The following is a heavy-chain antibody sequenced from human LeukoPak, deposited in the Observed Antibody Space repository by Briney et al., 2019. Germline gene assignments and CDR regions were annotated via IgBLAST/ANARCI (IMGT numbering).Heavy chain of an antibody. CDR1: GGSINSYY. Sequence: SETLSLTCTVSGGSINSYYWSWLRQPAERGLEWIGRIYASGSTTYNPSLRSRVAISMDTSKNQFSLRLTSVTAADTAVYYCARDTYYYDSSGYVYFDYWGQGTLVTVSS. J-gene: IGHJ4*02. CDR2: IYASGST. V-gene: IGHV4-4*07. D-gene: IGHD3-22*01. CDR3: ARDTYYYDSSGYVYFDY.